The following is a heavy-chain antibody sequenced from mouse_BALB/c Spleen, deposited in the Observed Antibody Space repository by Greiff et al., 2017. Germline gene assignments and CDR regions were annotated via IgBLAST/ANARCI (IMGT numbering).Heavy chain of an antibody. D-gene: IGHD1-1*01. Sequence: VKLQESGAELARPGASVKMSCKASGYTFTSYTMHWVKQRPGQGLEWIGYINPSSGYTNYNQKFKDKATLTADKSSSTAYMQLSSLTSEDSAVYYCARRPQFITTVVAEGYWGQGTTLTVSS. CDR3: ARRPQFITTVVAEGY. CDR1: GYTFTSYT. J-gene: IGHJ2*01. CDR2: INPSSGYT. V-gene: IGHV1-4*01.